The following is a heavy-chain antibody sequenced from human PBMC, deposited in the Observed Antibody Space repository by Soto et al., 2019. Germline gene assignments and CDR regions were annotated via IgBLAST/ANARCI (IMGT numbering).Heavy chain of an antibody. CDR2: IIPILNTA. D-gene: IGHD5-12*01. Sequence: QVQPVQSGAEVKEPGSSVKVSCKASGGTFSTSTFTWVRQAPGQGLEWMGRIIPILNTADYAEKIQGGVTITADKSTSTVFMALSSLKYGDTGTYYCARDYPIGSDFSGYDAIDLWGQGTLVTVS. J-gene: IGHJ4*02. CDR1: GGTFSTST. CDR3: ARDYPIGSDFSGYDAIDL. V-gene: IGHV1-69*08.